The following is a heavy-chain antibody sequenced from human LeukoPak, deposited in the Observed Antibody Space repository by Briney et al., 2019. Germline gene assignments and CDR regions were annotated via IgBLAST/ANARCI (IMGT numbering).Heavy chain of an antibody. J-gene: IGHJ4*02. CDR1: GYTFTSYY. Sequence: ASVKVSCKASGYTFTSYYMHWVRQAPGQGLEWMGIINPSGGSTSYAQKFQGRVTMTRDMSTSTVYMEPSSLRSEDTAVYYCARDFGTWWLTVGYWGQGTLVTVSS. CDR3: ARDFGTWWLTVGY. CDR2: INPSGGST. D-gene: IGHD2-15*01. V-gene: IGHV1-46*01.